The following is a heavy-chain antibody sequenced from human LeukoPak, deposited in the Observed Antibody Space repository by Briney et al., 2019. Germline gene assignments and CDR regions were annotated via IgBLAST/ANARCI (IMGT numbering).Heavy chain of an antibody. CDR1: GYPFFAYY. CDR3: ARVDDGLDH. CDR2: INPNSGAT. Sequence: RASVKVSCKTSGYPFFAYYIHWVRQAPGQGLEWMGWINPNSGATNSAQNFQGRVTMTRDTSISTVYMEVSSLKSDDTAMYYCARVDDGLDHWGQGTLVTVSS. D-gene: IGHD1-1*01. J-gene: IGHJ4*02. V-gene: IGHV1-2*02.